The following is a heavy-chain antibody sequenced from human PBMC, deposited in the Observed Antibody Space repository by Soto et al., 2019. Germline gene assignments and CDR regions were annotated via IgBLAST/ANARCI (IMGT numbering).Heavy chain of an antibody. J-gene: IGHJ4*02. CDR2: ISSSSSYI. Sequence: EVQLVESGGGLVKPGGSLRLSCAASGFTFSSYSMNWVRQAPGKGLEWVSSISSSSSYIYYADSVKGRFTISRDNAKNSLYLQMNSLRAEDTAVYYCAIDSNDYGGPSFDYWGQGTLVTVSS. CDR1: GFTFSSYS. CDR3: AIDSNDYGGPSFDY. D-gene: IGHD4-17*01. V-gene: IGHV3-21*01.